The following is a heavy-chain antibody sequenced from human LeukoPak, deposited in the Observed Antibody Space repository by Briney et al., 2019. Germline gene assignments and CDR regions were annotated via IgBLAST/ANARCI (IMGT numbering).Heavy chain of an antibody. CDR1: GCRFTSYW. CDR2: IYPGDSDT. Sequence: GESLKISCKGSGCRFTSYWIGWVRQMPGKGLEWMGIIYPGDSDTRYSPSFQGQVTISADKSISTAYLQWSRLKASDTAMYYCARAYDSSGXXYSFWGQGTLVTVSS. D-gene: IGHD3-22*01. CDR3: ARAYDSSGXXYSF. J-gene: IGHJ4*02. V-gene: IGHV5-51*01.